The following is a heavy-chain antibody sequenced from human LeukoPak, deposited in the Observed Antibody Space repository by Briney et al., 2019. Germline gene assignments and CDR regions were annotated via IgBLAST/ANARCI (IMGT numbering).Heavy chain of an antibody. J-gene: IGHJ4*02. CDR1: GGSISSGGYS. V-gene: IGHV4-30-2*01. CDR2: IYHSGST. Sequence: SETLSLTCAVSGGSISSGGYSWSWIRQPPGKGLEWIGYIYHSGSTNYNPSLKSRVTILVDTSKNQFSLKLSSVTAADTAVYYCARVRPPTYYYDSSGYYYGYFDYWGQGTLVTVSS. CDR3: ARVRPPTYYYDSSGYYYGYFDY. D-gene: IGHD3-22*01.